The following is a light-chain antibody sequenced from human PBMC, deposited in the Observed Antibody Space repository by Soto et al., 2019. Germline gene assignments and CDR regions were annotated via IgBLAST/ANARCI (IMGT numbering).Light chain of an antibody. V-gene: IGLV2-23*02. CDR2: EVS. J-gene: IGLJ7*01. CDR1: SSDVGSYNL. CDR3: CSYAGTSTHTV. Sequence: QSALTQPASVSGSSRQSITISCTGTSSDVGSYNLVSWYQQHPGKAPKLMISEVSKRPSGISDRFSGSKSGSTASLTISGLQAEDEADYYCCSYAGTSTHTVFGGGTQLTVL.